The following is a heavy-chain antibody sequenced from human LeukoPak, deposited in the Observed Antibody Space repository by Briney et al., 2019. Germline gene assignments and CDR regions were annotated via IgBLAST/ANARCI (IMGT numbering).Heavy chain of an antibody. CDR2: ISSSGSTI. CDR1: GFTFSDYY. J-gene: IGHJ5*02. D-gene: IGHD3-10*01. V-gene: IGHV3-11*04. Sequence: GGSLRLSCAASGFTFSDYYMSWIRQAPGKGLEWVSYISSSGSTIYYADSVKGRFTISRDNAKNSLYLQMNSLRAEDTAVYYCAKAGLLWFGELPNPDNWFDPWGQGTLVTVSS. CDR3: AKAGLLWFGELPNPDNWFDP.